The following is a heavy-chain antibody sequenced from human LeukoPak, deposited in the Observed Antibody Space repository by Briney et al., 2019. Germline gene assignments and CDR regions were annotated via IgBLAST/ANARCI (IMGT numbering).Heavy chain of an antibody. Sequence: GLEWMXXINPNSGGXNYAQKFQGRVTMTRDTSISTAYMELSRLRSDDTAVYYCARDGVCSSTSCYFYYYYGMDVWGQGTTVTVSS. V-gene: IGHV1-2*02. J-gene: IGHJ6*02. D-gene: IGHD2-2*01. CDR3: ARDGVCSSTSCYFYYYYGMDV. CDR2: INPNSGGX.